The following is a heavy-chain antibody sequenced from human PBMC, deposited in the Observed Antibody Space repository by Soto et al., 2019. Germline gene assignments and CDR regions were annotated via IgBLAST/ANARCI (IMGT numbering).Heavy chain of an antibody. V-gene: IGHV3-30*03. Sequence: GGSLRLSCAASGFTFSSYGMHWVRQAPGKGLEWVAVISYDGSNKYYADSVKGRFTISRDNSKNTLYLQMNSLRAEDTAVYYCASLGERSTYCSSTSCLFDYWGQGTLVTVSS. J-gene: IGHJ4*02. CDR1: GFTFSSYG. D-gene: IGHD2-2*01. CDR2: ISYDGSNK. CDR3: ASLGERSTYCSSTSCLFDY.